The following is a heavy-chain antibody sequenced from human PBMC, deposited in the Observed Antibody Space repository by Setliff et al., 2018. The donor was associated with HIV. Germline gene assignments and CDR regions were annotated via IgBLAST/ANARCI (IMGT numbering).Heavy chain of an antibody. CDR2: IIAILDIA. D-gene: IGHD3-16*02. J-gene: IGHJ4*02. V-gene: IGHV1-69*01. CDR3: AGDVWGSYRSFGY. Sequence: SVKVPCQASGGTFRSYAISWVRPAPGQGLEWMGGIIAILDIANYAQKFQDRVTITADESTSTAYMELSSLRYEDTAVYFCAGDVWGSYRSFGYWGQGTLVTVSS. CDR1: GGTFRSYA.